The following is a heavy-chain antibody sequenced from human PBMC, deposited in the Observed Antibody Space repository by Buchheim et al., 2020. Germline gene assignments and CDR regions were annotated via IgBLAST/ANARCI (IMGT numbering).Heavy chain of an antibody. Sequence: EVQLVESGGGLVQPGGSLRLSCAASGFTFSNYWMTWVRQAPGKGLEWVANIKEDGTERYYMESVEGRLTISRDNAQNSLYLQMSSLRVEDTAVYYCVRDATRGGDLDYWGQGTL. CDR2: IKEDGTER. CDR1: GFTFSNYW. D-gene: IGHD2-21*02. J-gene: IGHJ4*02. V-gene: IGHV3-7*01. CDR3: VRDATRGGDLDY.